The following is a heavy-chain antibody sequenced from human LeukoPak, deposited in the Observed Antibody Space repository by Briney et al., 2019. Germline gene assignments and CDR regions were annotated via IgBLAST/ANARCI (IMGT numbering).Heavy chain of an antibody. CDR3: AKRRVSVKYFQR. Sequence: PSETLSLTCTVSGGSISSSSYYWGWIRQPPGKGLEWIGSIYYSGSTNYNPSLKSRVTISVDTSKNQFSLKLSSVTAADTAVYYCAKRRVSVKYFQRWGQGTLVTVSS. J-gene: IGHJ1*01. CDR1: GGSISSSSYY. D-gene: IGHD6-13*01. CDR2: IYYSGST. V-gene: IGHV4-39*07.